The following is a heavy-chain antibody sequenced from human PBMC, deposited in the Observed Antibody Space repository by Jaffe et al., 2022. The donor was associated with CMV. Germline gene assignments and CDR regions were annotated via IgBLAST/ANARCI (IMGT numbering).Heavy chain of an antibody. CDR3: ARGGQWLEPFNWFDP. J-gene: IGHJ5*02. Sequence: QVQLVESGGGVVQPGRSLRLSCAASGFTFSSYGMHWVRQAPGKGLEWVAVIWYDGSNKYYADSVKGRFTISRDNSKNTLYLQMNSLRAEDTAVYYCARGGQWLEPFNWFDPWGQGTLVTVSS. D-gene: IGHD6-19*01. V-gene: IGHV3-33*01. CDR2: IWYDGSNK. CDR1: GFTFSSYG.